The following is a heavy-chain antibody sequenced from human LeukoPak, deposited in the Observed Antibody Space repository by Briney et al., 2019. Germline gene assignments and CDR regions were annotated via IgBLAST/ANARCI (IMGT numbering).Heavy chain of an antibody. CDR1: GFGFSSQA. Sequence: PGGSLRLSCAASGFGFSSQAMGWVRQAPGKGLEWVSVISDSGSLTYYADSVKGRFTISRDNSKNTLFLQMKSLRVEDTAVYYCAKDARRTDGWYFFDYWGQGTLVTVSS. D-gene: IGHD6-19*01. J-gene: IGHJ4*02. CDR3: AKDARRTDGWYFFDY. V-gene: IGHV3-23*01. CDR2: ISDSGSLT.